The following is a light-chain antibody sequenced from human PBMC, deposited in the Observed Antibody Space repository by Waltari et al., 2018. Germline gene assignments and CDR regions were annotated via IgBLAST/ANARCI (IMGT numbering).Light chain of an antibody. Sequence: DIQMTQSPSSLSASVGDRVTTPSQASHDISNYLNWYQQKPGKAPKLLIYDASNLETGVPSRFSGSGSGTDFSFTISSLQPEDIATYYCQQFDNLVYTFGQGTKLEIK. V-gene: IGKV1-33*01. J-gene: IGKJ2*01. CDR1: HDISNY. CDR2: DAS. CDR3: QQFDNLVYT.